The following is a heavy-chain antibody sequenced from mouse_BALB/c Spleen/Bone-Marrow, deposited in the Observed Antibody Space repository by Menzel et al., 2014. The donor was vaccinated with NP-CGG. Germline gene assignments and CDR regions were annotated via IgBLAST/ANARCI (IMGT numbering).Heavy chain of an antibody. Sequence: QVQLQQSGPGLVAPSQSLSITCTVSGFSLTSYGVHWVRQPPGKGLEWLGVIWAGGSTNYNSALMSRLSISKDNSKSQVFLKMNILQTDDTAMYYCARVIRYESYFDYWGQGTTLTVSS. CDR1: GFSLTSYG. CDR2: IWAGGST. D-gene: IGHD2-14*01. V-gene: IGHV2-9*02. J-gene: IGHJ2*01. CDR3: ARVIRYESYFDY.